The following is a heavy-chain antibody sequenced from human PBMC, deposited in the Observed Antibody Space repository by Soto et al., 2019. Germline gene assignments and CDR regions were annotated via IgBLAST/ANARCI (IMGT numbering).Heavy chain of an antibody. CDR3: ARLVVPAAMARYYYYGMDV. D-gene: IGHD2-2*01. V-gene: IGHV1-3*01. CDR2: INAGNGNT. J-gene: IGHJ6*02. Sequence: ASVKVSCKASGYTFTSYAMHWVRQAPGQRLEWMGWINAGNGNTKYSQKFQGRVTITRDTSASTAYMELSSLRSEDTAVYYCARLVVPAAMARYYYYGMDVWGQGTTVTVSS. CDR1: GYTFTSYA.